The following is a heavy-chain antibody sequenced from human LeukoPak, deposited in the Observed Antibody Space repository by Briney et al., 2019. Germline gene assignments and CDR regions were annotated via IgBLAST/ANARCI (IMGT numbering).Heavy chain of an antibody. V-gene: IGHV3-33*01. J-gene: IGHJ4*02. Sequence: GGSLRLSCAASGFTFSTYGMHWVRQAPGKGLERVAIIWYDESNEYYVDSVRGGFTISRENSKNTPYLQMNRPRAQDTAVFFCARDRSFSTGFYRWGLYFWGQGTLVTVSS. D-gene: IGHD3-22*01. CDR3: ARDRSFSTGFYRWGLYF. CDR2: IWYDESNE. CDR1: GFTFSTYG.